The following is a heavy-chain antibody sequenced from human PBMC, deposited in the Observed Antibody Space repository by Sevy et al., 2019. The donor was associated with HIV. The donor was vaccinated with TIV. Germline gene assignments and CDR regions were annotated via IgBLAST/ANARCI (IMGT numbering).Heavy chain of an antibody. D-gene: IGHD3-3*01. CDR1: GYTFTSYG. Sequence: ASVKVSCKASGYTFTSYGISWVRQAPGQGLEWMGWISAYNANTNYAQTLQVRVTMTTDTSTSTAYMELRSLRSDDTAVYYCARTTIFGVVKDLDYWGQGTLVTVSS. J-gene: IGHJ4*02. V-gene: IGHV1-18*04. CDR3: ARTTIFGVVKDLDY. CDR2: ISAYNANT.